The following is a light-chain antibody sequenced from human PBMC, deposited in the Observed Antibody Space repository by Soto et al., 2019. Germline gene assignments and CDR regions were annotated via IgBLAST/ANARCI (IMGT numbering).Light chain of an antibody. CDR3: QQYDKQPVT. CDR2: DVS. V-gene: IGKV1-33*01. CDR1: QDVSNF. J-gene: IGKJ4*01. Sequence: DIQMTQSPSSLSASVGDRVTITCQASQDVSNFLNWYHQTPGKAPHLLIYDVSNLQPGVASRFSGSGSGTDFSLTINSVQPEDVGTFYCQQYDKQPVTFGGGTKVDIK.